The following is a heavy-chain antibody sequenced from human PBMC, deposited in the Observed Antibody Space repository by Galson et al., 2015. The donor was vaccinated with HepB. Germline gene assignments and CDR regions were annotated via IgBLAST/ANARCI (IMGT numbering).Heavy chain of an antibody. CDR2: ISGSGGST. Sequence: SLRLSCAASGFTFSSYAMSWVRQAPGKGLEWVSAISGSGGSTYYADSVKGRFTISRDNSKNTLYLQMNSLRAQDTAVYYCANDRRSHLRGYSYGYGYWGQGTLVTVSS. J-gene: IGHJ4*02. V-gene: IGHV3-23*01. CDR1: GFTFSSYA. CDR3: ANDRRSHLRGYSYGYGY. D-gene: IGHD5-18*01.